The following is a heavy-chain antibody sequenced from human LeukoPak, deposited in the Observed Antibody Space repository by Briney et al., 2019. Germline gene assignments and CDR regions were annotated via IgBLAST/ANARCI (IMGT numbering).Heavy chain of an antibody. J-gene: IGHJ6*02. D-gene: IGHD1-26*01. CDR1: GFTFDEHA. Sequence: GGSLRLSCAASGFTFDEHAMPWVRQAPGKGLEWVAGIMWDGVTRGYADSVKGRFTISIDSAKNSLYLQMNSLRVEDTAFYYCTKDITPGGADAWGQGTTVIVSS. CDR2: IMWDGVTR. CDR3: TKDITPGGADA. V-gene: IGHV3-9*01.